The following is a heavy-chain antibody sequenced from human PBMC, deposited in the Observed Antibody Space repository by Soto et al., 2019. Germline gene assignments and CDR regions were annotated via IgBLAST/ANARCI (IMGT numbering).Heavy chain of an antibody. Sequence: QVQLQESGPGLVKPSETLSLTCTVSGGSISSYYWSWIRQPPGKGLEWIGYIYYSGSTNYNPSLKSRVTISVDTSKNQFSLKLSSVTAADTAVYYCARDGSESYYYYYGMDVWGQGTTVTVSS. CDR3: ARDGSESYYYYYGMDV. D-gene: IGHD3-10*01. J-gene: IGHJ6*02. CDR1: GGSISSYY. V-gene: IGHV4-59*01. CDR2: IYYSGST.